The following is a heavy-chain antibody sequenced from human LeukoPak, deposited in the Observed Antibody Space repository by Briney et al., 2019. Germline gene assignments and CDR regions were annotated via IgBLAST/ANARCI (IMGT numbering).Heavy chain of an antibody. D-gene: IGHD3-3*01. J-gene: IGHJ4*02. Sequence: PGGSLRLSCAVSEFSFNSYAMTWVRQPPGKGLEWVSVIYSGGTTNYADSVKGRFTISRDNSKNTLYLQMNSLRAEDTAVYYCARVTIFGVGLDYWGQGTLVTVSS. CDR2: IYSGGTT. CDR1: EFSFNSYA. CDR3: ARVTIFGVGLDY. V-gene: IGHV3-66*01.